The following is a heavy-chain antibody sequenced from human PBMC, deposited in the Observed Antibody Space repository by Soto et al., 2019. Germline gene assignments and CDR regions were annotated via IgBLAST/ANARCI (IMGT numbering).Heavy chain of an antibody. J-gene: IGHJ5*02. D-gene: IGHD3-22*01. Sequence: GASVKVSCKXSGGTFSSYAISWVRQAPGQGLEWMGGIIPIFGTANYAQKFQGRVTITADKSTSTAYMELSSLRSEDTAVYYCARHYYDSGGYDWFDPWGQGTLVTVSS. V-gene: IGHV1-69*06. CDR1: GGTFSSYA. CDR3: ARHYYDSGGYDWFDP. CDR2: IIPIFGTA.